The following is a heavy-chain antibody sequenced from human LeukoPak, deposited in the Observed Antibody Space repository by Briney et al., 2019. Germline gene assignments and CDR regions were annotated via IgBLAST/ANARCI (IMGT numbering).Heavy chain of an antibody. CDR1: GFTFSNYA. Sequence: GGSLRLSCVASGFTFSNYAMIWVRQAPRKGLEWVSATSATGGSTYYADSVKGRFTISRDNSKKTLYLQMNSLTVEDTGVYYCARGGLDWLLYSQFDYWGQGTLVTASS. D-gene: IGHD3-9*01. J-gene: IGHJ4*02. V-gene: IGHV3-23*01. CDR3: ARGGLDWLLYSQFDY. CDR2: TSATGGST.